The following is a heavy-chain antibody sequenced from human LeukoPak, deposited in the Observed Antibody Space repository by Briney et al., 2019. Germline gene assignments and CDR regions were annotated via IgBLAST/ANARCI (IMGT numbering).Heavy chain of an antibody. J-gene: IGHJ4*02. Sequence: ASVKVSCKASGYTFAKFYIHWVRQAPGQGLEWMGIINPSGGTTSYAQKFQGRVSMTRDTSTSTVYMELSSLRSEDTAVYYCARVRDGYNSYHFDYWGQGTLVTVSS. D-gene: IGHD5-24*01. CDR1: GYTFAKFY. CDR2: INPSGGTT. CDR3: ARVRDGYNSYHFDY. V-gene: IGHV1-46*01.